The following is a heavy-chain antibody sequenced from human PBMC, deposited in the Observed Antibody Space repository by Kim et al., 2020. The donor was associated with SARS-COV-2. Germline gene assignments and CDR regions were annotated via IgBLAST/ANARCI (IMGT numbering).Heavy chain of an antibody. CDR2: IYYSGST. V-gene: IGHV4-59*01. CDR3: ARAMDYGDYDEGVDLYYYYYNMDV. Sequence: SETLSLTCTVSGGSISSYYWSWIRQPPGKGLEWIGYIYYSGSTNYNPSLKSRVTISVDTSKNQFSLKLSSVTAADTAVYYCARAMDYGDYDEGVDLYYYYYNMDVWGKGTTVTVSS. D-gene: IGHD4-17*01. CDR1: GGSISSYY. J-gene: IGHJ6*03.